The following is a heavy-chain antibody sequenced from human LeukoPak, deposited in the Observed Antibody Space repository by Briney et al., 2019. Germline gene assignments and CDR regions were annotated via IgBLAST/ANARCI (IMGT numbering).Heavy chain of an antibody. CDR3: ATVRGRSGWSEYIFDD. D-gene: IGHD6-19*01. CDR1: GYTLTELS. CDR2: FDPEDGET. Sequence: ASVKVSCKVSGYTLTELSMHLVRQAPGKGLECMGGFDPEDGETIYAQKFQGRVTMTEDTSTDTAYMELSSLRSEDTAVYYCATVRGRSGWSEYIFDDRGKGTMVTVST. J-gene: IGHJ4*02. V-gene: IGHV1-24*01.